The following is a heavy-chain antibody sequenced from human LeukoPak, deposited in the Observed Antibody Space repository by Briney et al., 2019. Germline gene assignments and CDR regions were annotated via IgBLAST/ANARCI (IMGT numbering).Heavy chain of an antibody. CDR2: IYTSGST. CDR3: AREYCSSTSCFPEMDWFDP. V-gene: IGHV4-61*02. CDR1: GGSISSGSYY. Sequence: PSETLSLTCTVSGGSISSGSYYWSWIRQPAGKGLEWIGRIYTSGSTNSNPSLKSRVTISVDTSKNQFSLKLSAVTAADTAVYYCAREYCSSTSCFPEMDWFDPWGQGTLVTVSS. D-gene: IGHD2-2*01. J-gene: IGHJ5*02.